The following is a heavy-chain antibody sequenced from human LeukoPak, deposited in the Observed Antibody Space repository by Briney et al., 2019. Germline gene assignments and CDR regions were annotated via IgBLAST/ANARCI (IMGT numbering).Heavy chain of an antibody. CDR3: VKDTPALDY. J-gene: IGHJ4*02. D-gene: IGHD2-2*01. CDR1: GFTFSSYG. CDR2: ISGSGGST. V-gene: IGHV3-23*01. Sequence: PGGSLRLSCAASGFTFSSYGMSWVRQAPGKGLEWVSAISGSGGSTYYADSVKGRFTISRDNSINTLYLHMNSLRDEDTAMYYCVKDTPALDYWGQGTLVTVSS.